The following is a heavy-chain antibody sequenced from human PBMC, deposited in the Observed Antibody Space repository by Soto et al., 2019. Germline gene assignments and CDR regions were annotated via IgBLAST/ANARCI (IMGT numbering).Heavy chain of an antibody. J-gene: IGHJ6*03. D-gene: IGHD1-26*01. Sequence: SVKVSCKASGGTFSSYTISWVRQAPGQGLEWMGRIIPILGIANYAQKFQGRVTITADKSTSTAYMELSSLRSEDTAVYYCARGRNPTVSTTLYYYYYMAVWPKRTTVTVSS. CDR3: ARGRNPTVSTTLYYYYYMAV. CDR1: GGTFSSYT. V-gene: IGHV1-69*02. CDR2: IIPILGIA.